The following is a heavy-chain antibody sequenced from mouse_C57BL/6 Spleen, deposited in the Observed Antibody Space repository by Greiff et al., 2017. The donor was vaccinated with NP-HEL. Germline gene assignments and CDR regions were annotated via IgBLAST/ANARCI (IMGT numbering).Heavy chain of an antibody. V-gene: IGHV5-12*01. J-gene: IGHJ2*01. Sequence: EVKLMESGGGLVQPGGSLKLSCAASGFTFSDYYMYWVRQTPEKRLEWVAYISNGGGSTYYPDTVKGRFTISRDNAKNTLYLQMSRLKSEDTAMYYCARRGYYSNYFDYWGQGTTLTVSS. CDR2: ISNGGGST. D-gene: IGHD2-5*01. CDR3: ARRGYYSNYFDY. CDR1: GFTFSDYY.